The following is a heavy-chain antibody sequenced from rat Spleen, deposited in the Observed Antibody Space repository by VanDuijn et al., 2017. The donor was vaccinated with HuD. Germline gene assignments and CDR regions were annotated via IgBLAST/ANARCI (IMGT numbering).Heavy chain of an antibody. CDR2: INGAGST. CDR3: ARWDHYSPRWYFDF. Sequence: EVQLQESGPGLVKPSQSLSLTCSVSGHSITSSYRWNWIRKFPGNKLEWMGYINGAGSTNYNPSLKSRISITRDTSKNQFFLQVNSVTTEDTATYFCARWDHYSPRWYFDFWGPGTMVTVSS. CDR1: GHSITSSYR. D-gene: IGHD1-1*01. V-gene: IGHV3-3*01. J-gene: IGHJ1*01.